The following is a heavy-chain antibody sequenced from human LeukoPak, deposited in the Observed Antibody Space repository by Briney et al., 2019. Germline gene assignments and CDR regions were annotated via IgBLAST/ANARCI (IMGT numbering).Heavy chain of an antibody. D-gene: IGHD2-2*01. CDR2: ISGSGVST. CDR1: GFAFSSYA. CDR3: AKTLGYCTTTSRFPYYGMDV. Sequence: GGSLRLSCAASGFAFSSYAMSWVRQAPGMGLEWVSAISGSGVSTYYSGSVKGRFTISRDNSKNTLYLQMNNLRAEDTAVYYCAKTLGYCTTTSRFPYYGMDVWGKGTTVTVSS. V-gene: IGHV3-23*01. J-gene: IGHJ6*04.